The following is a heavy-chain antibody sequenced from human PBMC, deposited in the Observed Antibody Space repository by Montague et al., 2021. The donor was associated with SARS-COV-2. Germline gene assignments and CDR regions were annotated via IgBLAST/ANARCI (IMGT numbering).Heavy chain of an antibody. Sequence: SLRLSCAASGFTFSSYWMNWVRQAPGKGLEWVSSISSSSSYIYYADSVKGRFTISRDNAKNPLYLQMNSLRAEDTAVYYCARDSGRYYDFWSGYYNSHYYYYMDVWGKGTTVTVSS. CDR2: ISSSSSYI. CDR3: ARDSGRYYDFWSGYYNSHYYYYMDV. J-gene: IGHJ6*03. D-gene: IGHD3-3*01. CDR1: GFTFSSYW. V-gene: IGHV3-21*01.